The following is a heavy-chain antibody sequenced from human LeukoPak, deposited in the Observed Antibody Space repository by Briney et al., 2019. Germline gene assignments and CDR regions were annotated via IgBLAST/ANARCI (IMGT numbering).Heavy chain of an antibody. D-gene: IGHD5-18*01. J-gene: IGHJ3*02. Sequence: PSETLSLTCTVSGGSISSSSYYWGWIRQPPGKGLEWIGSIYYSGSTYYNPSLKSRVTISVDTSKNQFSLKLSSVTAADTAVYYCARASGGIQPWGRGADAFDIWGQGTMVTVSS. CDR1: GGSISSSSYY. CDR3: ARASGGIQPWGRGADAFDI. CDR2: IYYSGST. V-gene: IGHV4-39*07.